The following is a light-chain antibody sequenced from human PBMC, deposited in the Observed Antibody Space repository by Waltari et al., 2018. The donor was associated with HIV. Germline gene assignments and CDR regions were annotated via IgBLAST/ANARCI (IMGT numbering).Light chain of an antibody. V-gene: IGLV8-61*01. J-gene: IGLJ3*02. CDR1: SGSVSTSYS. CDR3: VLFMGNGIWV. Sequence: QTVVTQEPSFSVSPGGTVTLTCGFSSGSVSTSYSPSWYQQTPGQAPRTLIYSTNTRSSGVPDRFSGSILGNKAALTITGAQADDESDYYCVLFMGNGIWVFGGGTKLTVL. CDR2: STN.